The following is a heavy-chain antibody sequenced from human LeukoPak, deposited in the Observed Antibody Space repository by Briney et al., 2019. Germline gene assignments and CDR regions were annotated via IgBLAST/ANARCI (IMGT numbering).Heavy chain of an antibody. Sequence: GASVTVSCKASGGTFSSYAISWVRQAPGQGLEWMGGIIPIFGTANYAQKFQGRVTITRDTSASTAYMELSSLRSEDTAVYYCARGPSVGQPRGSGPPNLLYYFDYWGQGTLVTVSS. V-gene: IGHV1-69*05. J-gene: IGHJ4*02. CDR3: ARGPSVGQPRGSGPPNLLYYFDY. CDR1: GGTFSSYA. D-gene: IGHD2-15*01. CDR2: IIPIFGTA.